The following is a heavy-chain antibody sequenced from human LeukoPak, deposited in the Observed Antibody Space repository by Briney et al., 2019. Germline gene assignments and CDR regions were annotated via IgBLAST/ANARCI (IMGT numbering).Heavy chain of an antibody. V-gene: IGHV3-43*02. CDR3: AKEVPTHTLFGGLETRL. CDR1: GFTLSESA. D-gene: IGHD3-3*01. CDR2: ISADGTRK. J-gene: IGHJ1*01. Sequence: PRGSPRPSCAASGFTLSESAMHWVRQAPGKGLEWVSLISADGTRKHYGDSVKGRFTISRDNSRNSLSLQMKSLRTDDTAIYYCAKEVPTHTLFGGLETRLCGQGTLVTVSS.